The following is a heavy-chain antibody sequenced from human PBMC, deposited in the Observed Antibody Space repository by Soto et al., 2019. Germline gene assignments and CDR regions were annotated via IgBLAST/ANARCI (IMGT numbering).Heavy chain of an antibody. CDR3: ARDASGLGVDV. CDR2: TFYRSQWYT. J-gene: IGHJ6*02. CDR1: GDSVSSNSAA. Sequence: PSQTLSLTCDISGDSVSSNSAAWNWIRQSPSRGLEWLGRTFYRSQWYTEYSASMRSRITINPDTSTHQFSLPLNAVTPEDTAVYYCARDASGLGVDVWGQETTVTVS. V-gene: IGHV6-1*01.